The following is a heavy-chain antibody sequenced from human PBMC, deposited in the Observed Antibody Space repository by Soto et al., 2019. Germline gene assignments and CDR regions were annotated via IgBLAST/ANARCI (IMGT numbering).Heavy chain of an antibody. J-gene: IGHJ6*02. D-gene: IGHD2-21*01. CDR2: ISWNSGSI. CDR3: AKDTRPQGEGGMDV. Sequence: EVQLVESGGGLVQPGRSLRLSCAASGFTFDDYAMHWVRQAPGKGLEWVSGISWNSGSIGYADAVNGRFTISRDNAKNSLYLQMNSLRAEATALYYCAKDTRPQGEGGMDVWGQGTTVTVS. V-gene: IGHV3-9*01. CDR1: GFTFDDYA.